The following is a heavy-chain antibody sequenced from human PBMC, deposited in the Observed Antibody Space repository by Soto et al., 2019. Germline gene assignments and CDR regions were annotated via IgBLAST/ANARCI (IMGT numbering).Heavy chain of an antibody. CDR1: GFTFSSYG. CDR2: IWYDGSNK. V-gene: IGHV3-33*01. Sequence: QVQLVESGGGVVQPGRSLRLSCAASGFTFSSYGMHWVRQAPGKGLEWVAVIWYDGSNKYYADSVKGRFTISRDNSKNTLYLQMNSLRAEDTAVYYCARAVLELPTYYYYYYMDVWGKGTTVTVSS. J-gene: IGHJ6*03. D-gene: IGHD1-7*01. CDR3: ARAVLELPTYYYYYYMDV.